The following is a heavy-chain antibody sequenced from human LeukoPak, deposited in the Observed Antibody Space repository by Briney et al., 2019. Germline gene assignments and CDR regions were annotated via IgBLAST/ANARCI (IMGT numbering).Heavy chain of an antibody. CDR1: GYSFTSYW. D-gene: IGHD3-22*01. CDR2: IYPGDSDT. J-gene: IGHJ4*02. CDR3: ARSFNPDYYDSSGYFFDY. Sequence: GESLKISCKGSGYSFTSYWIGWLRQMPGKGLEWMGIIYPGDSDTRYSPSFQGQVTISADKSISTAYLQWSSLKASDTAMYYCARSFNPDYYDSSGYFFDYWGQGTLVTVSS. V-gene: IGHV5-51*01.